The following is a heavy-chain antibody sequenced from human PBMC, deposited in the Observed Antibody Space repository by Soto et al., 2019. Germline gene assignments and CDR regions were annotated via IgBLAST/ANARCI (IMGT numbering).Heavy chain of an antibody. CDR3: AMDMFIITRAGGGIDD. J-gene: IGHJ4*02. CDR1: GFTFDDNA. V-gene: IGHV3-9*01. CDR2: ISWNSGTI. Sequence: EVQLVESGGGLVQPGRSLRLSCAASGFTFDDNAMHWVRQSPGKGLEWVSGISWNSGTIAYADSVKGRFTISRDNAKNSLDPQMNRLKAWDPALYYFAMDMFIITRAGGGIDDWCQGTLVTVSS. D-gene: IGHD3-22*01.